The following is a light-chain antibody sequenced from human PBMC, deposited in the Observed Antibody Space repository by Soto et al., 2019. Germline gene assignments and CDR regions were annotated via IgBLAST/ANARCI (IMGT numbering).Light chain of an antibody. CDR2: DAS. CDR3: HQFYNYPS. V-gene: IGKV1D-13*01. J-gene: IGKJ4*01. CDR1: QSISSA. Sequence: AIPLTQPPSSLTASVGDRVTITCRAGQSISSALAWYQQKPVKAPKLLIYDASSLASGVPARFVGSRCETYLAHSISSLQPVDFAPYNCHQFYNYPSFGGGTKVDVK.